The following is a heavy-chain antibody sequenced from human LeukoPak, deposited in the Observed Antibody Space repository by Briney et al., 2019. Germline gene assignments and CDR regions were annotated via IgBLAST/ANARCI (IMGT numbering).Heavy chain of an antibody. CDR1: GGSIDSHNYY. CDR2: MYYSGST. J-gene: IGHJ3*02. Sequence: PSETLSLTCIVSGGSIDSHNYYWGWILQPPGKGLEWIGNMYYSGSTYYNPSLKSRVTISADTSKNQFSLKLRSLTATDTAVYYCARLGRVGVVITDAFDIWGQGTMVTVSS. V-gene: IGHV4-39*01. D-gene: IGHD3-3*01. CDR3: ARLGRVGVVITDAFDI.